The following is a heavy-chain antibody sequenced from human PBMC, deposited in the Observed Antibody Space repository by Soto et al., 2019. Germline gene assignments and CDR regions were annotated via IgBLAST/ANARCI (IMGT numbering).Heavy chain of an antibody. CDR1: GGTFSSHG. D-gene: IGHD1-26*01. V-gene: IGHV1-69*06. Sequence: VQLVQSGTVVQRRGSSVKVSCQASGGTFSSHGMAWVRQAPGQGLEWMGGIIPTFGTPTYAPKFQGRVTITVDKSTNTAYMELSSLRSEDTAVYYCASERSAQYFDFWGQGTLITVSS. CDR2: IIPTFGTP. J-gene: IGHJ4*02. CDR3: ASERSAQYFDF.